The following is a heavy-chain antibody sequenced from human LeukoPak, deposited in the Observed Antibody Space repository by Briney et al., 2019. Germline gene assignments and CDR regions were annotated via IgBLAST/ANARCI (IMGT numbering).Heavy chain of an antibody. Sequence: SETLSLTCTVSGYSISSGYYWGWIRQPPGKGLEWIGSIYHSGSTYYNPSLKSRVTISVDTSKNQFSLKLSSVTAADTAVYYCARVAGGFPVDYWGQGTLVTVSS. V-gene: IGHV4-38-2*02. CDR1: GYSISSGYY. CDR2: IYHSGST. J-gene: IGHJ4*02. CDR3: ARVAGGFPVDY.